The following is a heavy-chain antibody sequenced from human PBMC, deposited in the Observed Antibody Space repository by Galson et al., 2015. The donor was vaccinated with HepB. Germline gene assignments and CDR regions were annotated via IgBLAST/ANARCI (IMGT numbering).Heavy chain of an antibody. J-gene: IGHJ4*02. CDR3: ARDGEQLASDY. CDR2: IIPILGMA. D-gene: IGHD6-13*01. CDR1: GGTFSSYT. V-gene: IGHV1-69*04. Sequence: SVKVSCKASGGTFSSYTISWVRQAPGQGLEWMGRIIPILGMANYAQKFQGRVTITADKSTSTAYMELSSLRSEDTAVYYCARDGEQLASDYWGQGTLVTVSS.